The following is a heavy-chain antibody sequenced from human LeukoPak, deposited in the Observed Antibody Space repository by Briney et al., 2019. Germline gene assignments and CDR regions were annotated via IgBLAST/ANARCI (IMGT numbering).Heavy chain of an antibody. CDR1: GGSISSYY. CDR2: IYYSGST. J-gene: IGHJ5*02. CDR3: ARLQYQLLSNWFDP. V-gene: IGHV4-59*01. Sequence: SETLSLTCTVPGGSISSYYWSWIRQPPGKGLEWIGYIYYSGSTNYNPSLKSRVTISVDTSKNQFSLKLSSVTAADTAVYYCARLQYQLLSNWFDPWGQGTLVTVSS. D-gene: IGHD2-2*01.